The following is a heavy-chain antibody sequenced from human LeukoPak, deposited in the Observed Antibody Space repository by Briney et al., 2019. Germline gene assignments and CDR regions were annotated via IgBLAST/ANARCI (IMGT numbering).Heavy chain of an antibody. J-gene: IGHJ4*02. Sequence: ASVKVSCKASGYTFTSYAMHWVRQAPGQRLEWMGWINAGNGNTKYSQKFQGRVTITRDTSASTAYMELSSLRSEDTAVYYCARSKPAKTYYYDSSGYYALNDWGQGTLVTVSS. D-gene: IGHD3-22*01. CDR2: INAGNGNT. CDR1: GYTFTSYA. CDR3: ARSKPAKTYYYDSSGYYALND. V-gene: IGHV1-3*01.